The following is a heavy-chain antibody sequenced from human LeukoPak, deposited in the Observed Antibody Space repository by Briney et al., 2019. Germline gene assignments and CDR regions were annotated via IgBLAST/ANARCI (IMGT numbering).Heavy chain of an antibody. D-gene: IGHD3-3*01. CDR3: AKGGIFGVAPRG. CDR1: GFTFDDYA. CDR2: ISWNSGSI. J-gene: IGHJ4*02. V-gene: IGHV3-9*01. Sequence: GRSLRLSCAASGFTFDDYAMHWVQQAPGKGLEWVSGISWNSGSIGYADSVKGRFTISRDNAKNSLYLQMNSLRAEDTALCYCAKGGIFGVAPRGWGQGTLVTVSS.